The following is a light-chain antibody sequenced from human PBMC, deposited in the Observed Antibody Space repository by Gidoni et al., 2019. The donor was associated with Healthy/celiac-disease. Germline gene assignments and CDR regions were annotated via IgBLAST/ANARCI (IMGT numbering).Light chain of an antibody. CDR1: SSDVGGYNY. CDR3: SSYTSSSLYV. J-gene: IGLJ1*01. Sequence: SALAQPASVPGYPGQAITISCTGTSSDVGGYNYVSWYQQHPGKAPKLMIYEVSNRPSGVSNRVSGSKSGNTASLTISELQAEDEADYYCSSYTSSSLYVFGTGTKVTVL. CDR2: EVS. V-gene: IGLV2-14*01.